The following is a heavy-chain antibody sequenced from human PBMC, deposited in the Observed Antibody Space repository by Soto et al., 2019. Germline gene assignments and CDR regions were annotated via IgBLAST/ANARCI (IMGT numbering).Heavy chain of an antibody. J-gene: IGHJ5*02. V-gene: IGHV3-23*01. CDR1: GFTFSSYA. D-gene: IGHD3-9*01. Sequence: EVQLLESGGGLVQPGGSLRLSCAASGFTFSSYAMSWVRQAPGKGLEWVSAISGSGGSTYYADSVKGRFTISRDNSKKTIYLQMNRLRAEDTAVYYCAKDGNPIPYLTGYYRLGWFDPWGQGNLVTVSS. CDR2: ISGSGGST. CDR3: AKDGNPIPYLTGYYRLGWFDP.